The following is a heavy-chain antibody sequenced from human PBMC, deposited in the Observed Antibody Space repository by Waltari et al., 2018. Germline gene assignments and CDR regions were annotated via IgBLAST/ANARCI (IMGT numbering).Heavy chain of an antibody. J-gene: IGHJ4*02. CDR3: ARELANYVWGSYRSYFDY. Sequence: EVQLVESGGGLVQPGGSLRLSCAASGFTFSSYWMPWVRQAPGKGLVWVSRINRDGSSTSYADSGKGRFTISRDNAKNTLYLQMNSLRAEDTAVYYCARELANYVWGSYRSYFDYWGQGTLVTVSS. CDR2: INRDGSST. CDR1: GFTFSSYW. V-gene: IGHV3-74*01. D-gene: IGHD3-16*02.